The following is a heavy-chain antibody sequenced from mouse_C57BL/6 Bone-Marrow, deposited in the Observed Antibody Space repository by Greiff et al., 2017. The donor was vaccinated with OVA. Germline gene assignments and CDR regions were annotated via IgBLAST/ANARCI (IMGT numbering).Heavy chain of an antibody. V-gene: IGHV5-4*01. D-gene: IGHD2-4*01. Sequence: EVKLVASGGGLVKPGGSLKLSCAASGFTFSSYAMSWVRQTPEKRLEWVATISDGGSYTYYPDNVKGRFTISRDNAKNNLYLQMSHLKSEDTAMYYCARDKGLRRFAYWGQGTLVTVSA. J-gene: IGHJ3*01. CDR2: ISDGGSYT. CDR1: GFTFSSYA. CDR3: ARDKGLRRFAY.